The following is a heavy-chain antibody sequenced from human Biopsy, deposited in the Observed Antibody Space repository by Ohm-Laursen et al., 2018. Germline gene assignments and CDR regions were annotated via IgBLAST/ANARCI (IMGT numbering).Heavy chain of an antibody. CDR1: GGSISDSTYH. J-gene: IGHJ4*02. D-gene: IGHD3-3*01. CDR2: IYYSGNT. V-gene: IGHV4-39*01. Sequence: SETLSLTWAVSGGSISDSTYHWGWIRQSPGKGLEWIGNIYYSGNTDYSPSPKSRVTISVDTSNSQFSLKLRSVTAADTAVYYCARQVDFWSGYVDYWGQGTLVAVS. CDR3: ARQVDFWSGYVDY.